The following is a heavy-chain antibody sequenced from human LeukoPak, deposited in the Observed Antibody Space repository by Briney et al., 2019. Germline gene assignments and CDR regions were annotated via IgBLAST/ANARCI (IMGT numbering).Heavy chain of an antibody. CDR2: IYYSGST. D-gene: IGHD3-22*01. CDR1: GGSISSSSYY. V-gene: IGHV4-39*01. Sequence: PSETLSLTCTVSGGSISSSSYYWGWIRQPPGKGLEWIGSIYYSGSTYYNPSLKSRVTISVDTSKNQFSLKLSSVTAADTAVYFCARLGRGFYDTNGKSFSIDYWGQGTLVTVSS. J-gene: IGHJ4*02. CDR3: ARLGRGFYDTNGKSFSIDY.